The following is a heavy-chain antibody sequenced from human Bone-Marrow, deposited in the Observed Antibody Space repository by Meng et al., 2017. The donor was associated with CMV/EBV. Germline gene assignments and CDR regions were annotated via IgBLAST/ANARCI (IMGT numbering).Heavy chain of an antibody. D-gene: IGHD6-13*01. CDR3: ARAAAGYYYGLDV. CDR1: GGSVSSGSYY. J-gene: IGHJ6*02. V-gene: IGHV4-61*01. CDR2: IYYSGST. Sequence: SETLSLTCTVSGGSVSSGSYYWSWIRQPPGKGLEWIGYIYYSGSTNYNPSLKSRVTISVDTSKNQFSLKLSSVTAADTAVYYCARAAAGYYYGLDVWGQGTTVTVSS.